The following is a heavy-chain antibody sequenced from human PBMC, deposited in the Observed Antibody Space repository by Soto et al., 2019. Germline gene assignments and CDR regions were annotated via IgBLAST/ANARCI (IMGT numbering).Heavy chain of an antibody. CDR2: INSDGSST. CDR1: GFTFSSYW. V-gene: IGHV3-74*01. Sequence: PGGSLRLSCAASGFTFSSYWMHWVRQAPGKGLVWVSRINSDGSSTSYADSVKGRFTISRDNAKNTLYLQMSSLRAEDTAVYYCARGDYYDSSGYYSYYYYGMDVWGQGTTVTVSS. CDR3: ARGDYYDSSGYYSYYYYGMDV. D-gene: IGHD3-22*01. J-gene: IGHJ6*02.